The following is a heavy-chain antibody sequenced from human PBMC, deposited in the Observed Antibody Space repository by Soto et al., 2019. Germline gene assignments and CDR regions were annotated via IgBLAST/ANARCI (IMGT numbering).Heavy chain of an antibody. J-gene: IGHJ4*02. D-gene: IGHD6-19*01. Sequence: SETLSLTCSVSGGSISGSHWSWIRQSPGKGLEWLGYVYYTGSTNYSPSLRSRVSISVDTSKNEFSLRLSSVTAADTAVYFCARSVAVPGAHIDYWGQGTQVTVSS. V-gene: IGHV4-59*01. CDR2: VYYTGST. CDR1: GGSISGSH. CDR3: ARSVAVPGAHIDY.